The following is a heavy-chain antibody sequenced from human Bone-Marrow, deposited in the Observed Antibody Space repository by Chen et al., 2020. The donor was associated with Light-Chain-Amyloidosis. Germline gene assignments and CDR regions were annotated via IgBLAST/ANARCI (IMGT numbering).Heavy chain of an antibody. J-gene: IGHJ1*01. D-gene: IGHD2-21*01. V-gene: IGHV4-39*06. Sequence: SVSGDSITSSTDYWGWIRQPPGKGLEYIASIYSSGSSYYKPSLKSRVTISXXXXXXXXXXXXXXXXXXXXXXXYCVRSRYSTGPFEVWGQGSLVTVSS. CDR1: GDSITSSTDY. CDR2: IYSSGSS. CDR3: VRSRYSTGPFEV.